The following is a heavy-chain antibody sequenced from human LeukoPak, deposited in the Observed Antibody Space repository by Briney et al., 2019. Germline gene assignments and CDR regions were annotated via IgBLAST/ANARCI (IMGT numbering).Heavy chain of an antibody. V-gene: IGHV4-31*03. Sequence: SETLSPTCTVSGGSISSGGYYWSWIRQHPGKGLEWIGYIHYSGSTYYNPSLKSRVTISVDTSKNQFSLKLRYVTAADTAVYYCARTYMTSARFDPWGQGTLVTVSS. CDR2: IHYSGST. CDR1: GGSISSGGYY. D-gene: IGHD2-21*02. J-gene: IGHJ5*02. CDR3: ARTYMTSARFDP.